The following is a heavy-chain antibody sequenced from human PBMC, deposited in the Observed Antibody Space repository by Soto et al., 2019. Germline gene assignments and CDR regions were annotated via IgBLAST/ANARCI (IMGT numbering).Heavy chain of an antibody. D-gene: IGHD6-19*01. J-gene: IGHJ4*02. CDR2: SSGSGGST. CDR3: AKDPATIAVAGTFDY. CDR1: GFTFSTYG. Sequence: EVQLLESGGGLVQPGGSLRLSCAASGFTFSTYGMSWVRQAPGKGLEWVSISSGSGGSTYYADTVKGRFTISRDNSKNTLYLQMNSLRAEDTAVYYCAKDPATIAVAGTFDYWGQGTLVIVSS. V-gene: IGHV3-23*01.